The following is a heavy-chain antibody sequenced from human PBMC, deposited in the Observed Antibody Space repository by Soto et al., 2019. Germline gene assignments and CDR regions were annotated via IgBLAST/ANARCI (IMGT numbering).Heavy chain of an antibody. CDR3: AIVGYCSGGSCFPFDY. V-gene: IGHV1-3*01. CDR2: INAGNGNT. Sequence: QVQLVQSGAEVKKPGASVKVSCKASGYTFTSYAMHWVRQAPGQSLDWMGWINAGNGNTKYSQKFQGRVTITRDTSASTAYMELSSLRSEDTAVYYWAIVGYCSGGSCFPFDYWGQGTLVTVSS. CDR1: GYTFTSYA. D-gene: IGHD2-15*01. J-gene: IGHJ4*02.